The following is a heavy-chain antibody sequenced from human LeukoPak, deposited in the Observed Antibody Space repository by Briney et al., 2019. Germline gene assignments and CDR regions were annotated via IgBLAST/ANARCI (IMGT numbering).Heavy chain of an antibody. D-gene: IGHD5-18*01. V-gene: IGHV4-59*01. CDR3: AKDRGYSYVYYFDY. CDR1: GGSISGYY. J-gene: IGHJ4*02. CDR2: IYYSGST. Sequence: SETLSLTCIVSGGSISGYYWSWIRQPPGKGLEWIGSIYYSGSTDYNPSLKSRVIISVDTSKNQFSLSLISVTAADTAVYYCAKDRGYSYVYYFDYWGQGTLVTVSS.